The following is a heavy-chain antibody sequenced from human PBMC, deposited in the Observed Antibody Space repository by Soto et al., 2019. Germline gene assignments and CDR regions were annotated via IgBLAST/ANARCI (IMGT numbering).Heavy chain of an antibody. CDR3: ARASIAARTFDY. D-gene: IGHD6-6*01. Sequence: PSETRSLTCTVSGGSISSFYCIWIRQPPGKGLEWIGYIYYSGSTNYNPTLKSRVTISVDTSKNQFSLKLSSVTAADTAVYYCARASIAARTFDYWGQGTLVTVSS. CDR2: IYYSGST. V-gene: IGHV4-59*01. J-gene: IGHJ4*02. CDR1: GGSISSFY.